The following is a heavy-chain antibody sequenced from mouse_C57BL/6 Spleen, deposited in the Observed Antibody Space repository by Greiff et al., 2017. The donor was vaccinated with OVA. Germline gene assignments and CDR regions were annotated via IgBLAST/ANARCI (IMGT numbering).Heavy chain of an antibody. CDR2: IYPGSGST. J-gene: IGHJ2*01. CDR3: ARGLTTGYYFDY. V-gene: IGHV1-55*01. Sequence: QVQLKQPGAELVKPGASVKMSCKASGYTFTSYWITWVKQRPGQGLEWIGDIYPGSGSTNYNEKFKSKATLTVDTSSSTAYMQLSSLTSEDSAVYYCARGLTTGYYFDYWGQGTTLTVSS. D-gene: IGHD2-12*01. CDR1: GYTFTSYW.